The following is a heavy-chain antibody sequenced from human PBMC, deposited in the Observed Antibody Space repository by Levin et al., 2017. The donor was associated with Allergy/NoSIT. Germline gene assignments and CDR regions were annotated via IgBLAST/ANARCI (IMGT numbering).Heavy chain of an antibody. Sequence: GESLKISCAASGFTFSSYGMHWVRQAPGKGLEWVAVIWYDGSNKYYADSVKGRFTISRDNSKNTLYLQMNSLRAEDTAVYYCARAKGHLGELSVVYYVDYWGQGTLVTVSS. CDR2: IWYDGSNK. CDR1: GFTFSSYG. V-gene: IGHV3-33*01. J-gene: IGHJ4*02. CDR3: ARAKGHLGELSVVYYVDY. D-gene: IGHD3-16*02.